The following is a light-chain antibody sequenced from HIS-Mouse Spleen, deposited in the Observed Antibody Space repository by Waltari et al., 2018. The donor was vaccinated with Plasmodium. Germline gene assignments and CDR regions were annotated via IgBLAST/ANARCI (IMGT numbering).Light chain of an antibody. CDR3: QQYNNWSFT. CDR2: GAS. CDR1: QSVSSN. Sequence: EIVMTQSPATLSVSPGERATVACRASQSVSSNLAWYQQKRGQPPRPLIYGASTRATGIPASFSGSGSGTEFTLTISSLQSEDFAVYYCQQYNNWSFTFGPGTKVDIK. V-gene: IGKV3-15*01. J-gene: IGKJ3*01.